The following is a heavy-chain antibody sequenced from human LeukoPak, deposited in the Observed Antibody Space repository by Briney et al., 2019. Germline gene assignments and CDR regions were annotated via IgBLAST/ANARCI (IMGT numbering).Heavy chain of an antibody. V-gene: IGHV3-30*01. Sequence: PGGSLRLSRAASGFTFSSYAMSWVPQAPGKGLEWGAVISYDGSNKYYADSVMGRFTISRDNSKNTLYLQMNSLRAEDTAVYYCGSESRDYDFWSGYPLPSLDQGYFDYWGQGTLVTVSS. D-gene: IGHD3-3*01. CDR3: GSESRDYDFWSGYPLPSLDQGYFDY. CDR1: GFTFSSYA. J-gene: IGHJ4*02. CDR2: ISYDGSNK.